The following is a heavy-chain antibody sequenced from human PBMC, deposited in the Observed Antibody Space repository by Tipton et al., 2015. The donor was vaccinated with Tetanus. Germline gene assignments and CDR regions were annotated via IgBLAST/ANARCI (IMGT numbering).Heavy chain of an antibody. CDR1: GGTFSSYA. Sequence: QSGPEVKKPGSSVKVSCKASGGTFSSYAIGWVRQAPGQGLEWMGGIIPIFGTANYAQKFQGRVTITADESTSTAYMELSSLRSEDTAVYYCALERERWLQLGYWGQGTLVTVSS. D-gene: IGHD5-24*01. V-gene: IGHV1-69*01. CDR3: ALERERWLQLGY. J-gene: IGHJ4*02. CDR2: IIPIFGTA.